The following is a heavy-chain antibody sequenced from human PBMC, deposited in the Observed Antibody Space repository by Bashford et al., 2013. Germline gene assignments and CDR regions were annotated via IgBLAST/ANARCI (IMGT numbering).Heavy chain of an antibody. CDR2: IKVNGGDT. V-gene: IGHV3-23*01. Sequence: VRQAPGKGLEWVSAIKVNGGDTHYADSVDGRFTISRDNSKNTVYLQLYSLRAEDTAVYYCAKTAGYGTGWYGKNDYWGQGTLVTVSS. J-gene: IGHJ4*02. CDR3: AKTAGYGTGWYGKNDY. D-gene: IGHD6-19*01.